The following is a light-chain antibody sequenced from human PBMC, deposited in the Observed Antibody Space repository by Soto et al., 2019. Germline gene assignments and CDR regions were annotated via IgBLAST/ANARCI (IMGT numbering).Light chain of an antibody. CDR2: GAS. CDR3: HPSKDWPLT. J-gene: IGKJ4*01. V-gene: IGKV3-15*01. Sequence: EIVMTQSPVTLSLSPGERATLSCRASEDIGNNLAWYQQKPGQPPRLLIFGASTRATNIASRFGGTGSGTEFTLTIPSLHSGDLATNSCHPSKDWPLTFGEGTKVEI. CDR1: EDIGNN.